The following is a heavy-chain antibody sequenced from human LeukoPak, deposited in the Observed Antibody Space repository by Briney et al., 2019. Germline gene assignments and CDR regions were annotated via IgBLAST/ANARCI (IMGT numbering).Heavy chain of an antibody. Sequence: GASVKVTCKASGYTFTSYGISWVRQAPGQGLEWMGWISAYNGNTNYAQKLQGRVTMTTDTSTSTAYMELRSLRSHDTAVYYCARDEIVVVPAAGDDNWFDPWGQGTLVTVSS. CDR3: ARDEIVVVPAAGDDNWFDP. V-gene: IGHV1-18*01. D-gene: IGHD2-2*01. CDR2: ISAYNGNT. J-gene: IGHJ5*02. CDR1: GYTFTSYG.